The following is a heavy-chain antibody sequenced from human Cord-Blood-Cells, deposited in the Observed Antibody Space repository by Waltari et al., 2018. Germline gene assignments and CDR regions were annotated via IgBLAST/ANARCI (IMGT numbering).Heavy chain of an antibody. J-gene: IGHJ4*02. Sequence: EVHLVESGGGLVQPGRSLRLSCAASGFTFDDYAMHWVRPAPGQGREGVSGISWNSGSIGNADSMKGRFTISRDNVKNSLYLQMYTLRAQDMALYYYAKAPSITGTSSPYYFDYWGKGTLVTVSS. D-gene: IGHD1-7*01. CDR2: ISWNSGSI. CDR3: AKAPSITGTSSPYYFDY. V-gene: IGHV3-9*03. CDR1: GFTFDDYA.